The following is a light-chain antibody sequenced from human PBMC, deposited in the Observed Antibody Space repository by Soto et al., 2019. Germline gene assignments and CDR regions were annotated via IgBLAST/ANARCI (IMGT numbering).Light chain of an antibody. CDR1: SSNIGGNS. Sequence: QSVLTQPPSVSAAPGQRLTVSCSLSSSNIGGNSVSWYQQLPGTAPKLLIYDDDKRPSGIPDRFSGSKSGTSATLGITGFQTGDEADYYCGSWDSSLSAYVFGTGTKVTVL. CDR2: DDD. J-gene: IGLJ1*01. V-gene: IGLV1-51*01. CDR3: GSWDSSLSAYV.